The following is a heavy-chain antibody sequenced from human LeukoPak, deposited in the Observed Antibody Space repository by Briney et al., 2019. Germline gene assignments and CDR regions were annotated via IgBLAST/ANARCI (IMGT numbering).Heavy chain of an antibody. V-gene: IGHV3-7*01. J-gene: IGHJ6*03. CDR1: GFTFSSYE. CDR3: AGSARDYDFWQHLYYYYMDV. CDR2: IKQDGSEE. Sequence: PGGSLRLSCAASGFTFSSYEMNWVRQAPGKGLEWVANIKQDGSEEYYVDSVKGRFTISRDNAKNSLYLQMNSLRAEDTAVYYCAGSARDYDFWQHLYYYYMDVWGKGTTVTVSS. D-gene: IGHD3-3*01.